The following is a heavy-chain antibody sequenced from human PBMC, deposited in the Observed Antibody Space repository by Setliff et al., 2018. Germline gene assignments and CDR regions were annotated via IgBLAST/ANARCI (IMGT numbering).Heavy chain of an antibody. CDR3: ATGGLLWFGELSGGAFDI. J-gene: IGHJ3*02. CDR2: INPNSGGT. D-gene: IGHD3-10*01. V-gene: IGHV1-2*06. CDR1: GGTFSSYA. Sequence: ASVKVSCKASGGTFSSYAISWVRQAPGQGLEWMGRINPNSGGTNYAQKFQGRVTMTRDTSISTAYMELSRLTSDDTAVYYCATGGLLWFGELSGGAFDIWGQGTMVTVS.